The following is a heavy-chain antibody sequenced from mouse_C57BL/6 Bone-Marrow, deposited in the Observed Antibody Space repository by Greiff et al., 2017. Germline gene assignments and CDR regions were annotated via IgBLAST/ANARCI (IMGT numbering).Heavy chain of an antibody. Sequence: EVQLQQSGAELVRPGASVKLSCTASGFNIKDDYMHWVKQRPEQGLEWIGWIDPENGDTEYASKFQGKATITADTSSNTAYLQLSSLTSEDTAVYYFTTRGYGNFWFAYWGQGTLVTVSA. CDR1: GFNIKDDY. V-gene: IGHV14-4*01. CDR2: IDPENGDT. D-gene: IGHD2-10*02. CDR3: TTRGYGNFWFAY. J-gene: IGHJ3*01.